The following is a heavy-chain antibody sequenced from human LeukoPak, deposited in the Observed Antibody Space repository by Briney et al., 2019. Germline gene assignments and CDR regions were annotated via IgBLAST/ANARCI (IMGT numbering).Heavy chain of an antibody. Sequence: ETLSLTCAVYGGSFSGYYWSWIRQPPGKGLEWIGEINHSGSTNYNPSLKSRVTISVDTSKNQFSLKLSSVTAADTAVYYCASGHPWYFDYWGQGTLVTVSS. CDR2: INHSGST. CDR1: GGSFSGYY. J-gene: IGHJ4*02. CDR3: ASGHPWYFDY. V-gene: IGHV4-34*01.